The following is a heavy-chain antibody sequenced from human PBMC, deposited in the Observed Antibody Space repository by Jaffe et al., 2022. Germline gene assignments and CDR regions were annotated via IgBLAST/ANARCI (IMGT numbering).Heavy chain of an antibody. J-gene: IGHJ5*02. Sequence: EVQLVESGGGLVQPGGSLRLSCAASGFTFSSYEMNWVRQAPGKGLEWVSYISSSGSTIYYADSVKGRFTISRDNAKNSLYLQMNSLRAEDTAVYYCVCSSSWDGHYNWFDPWGQGTLVTVSS. CDR3: VCSSSWDGHYNWFDP. D-gene: IGHD6-13*01. CDR1: GFTFSSYE. V-gene: IGHV3-48*03. CDR2: ISSSGSTI.